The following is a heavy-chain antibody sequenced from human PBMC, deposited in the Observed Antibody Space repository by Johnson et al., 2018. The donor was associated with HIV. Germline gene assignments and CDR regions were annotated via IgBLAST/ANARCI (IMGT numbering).Heavy chain of an antibody. CDR1: GFTFSSYA. Sequence: QMQLVESGGGVVQPGRSLRLSCAASGFTFSSYAMHWVRQAPGKGLEWVAVIPYDGSNKYYADSVKGRFTISRDNSKNTLYLQMNSLRAEDTAVYYCAKDRSGSAGAFDIWGQGTMVTVSS. CDR2: IPYDGSNK. CDR3: AKDRSGSAGAFDI. V-gene: IGHV3-30-3*01. J-gene: IGHJ3*02. D-gene: IGHD1-26*01.